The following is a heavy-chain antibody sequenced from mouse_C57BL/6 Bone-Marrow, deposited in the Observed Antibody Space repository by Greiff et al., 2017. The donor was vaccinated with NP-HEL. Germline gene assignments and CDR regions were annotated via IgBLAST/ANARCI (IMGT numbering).Heavy chain of an antibody. V-gene: IGHV1-55*01. Sequence: QVQLQQPGAELVKPGASVKMSCKASGYTFTSYWITWVKQRPGQGLEWIGDIYPGSGSTNYNEKFKSKATLTADTSSSTAYMQLSSLTSEDSAVYYCASEGYYYGSSRYYFDYWGQGTTLTVSS. D-gene: IGHD1-1*01. J-gene: IGHJ2*01. CDR3: ASEGYYYGSSRYYFDY. CDR2: IYPGSGST. CDR1: GYTFTSYW.